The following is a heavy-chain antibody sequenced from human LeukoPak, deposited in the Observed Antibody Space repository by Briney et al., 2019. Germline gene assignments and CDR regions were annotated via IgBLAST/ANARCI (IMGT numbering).Heavy chain of an antibody. CDR2: IYHTGGS. J-gene: IGHJ4*02. CDR3: ARSLVVAATVDY. CDR1: GGSITTGPYY. Sequence: SETLSLTCTVSGGSITTGPYYCSLIRRPPGKWLYWIATIYHTGGSYYNSSLKGRATISVDTSKSQFSLKLSSVTAADTALYYCARSLVVAATVDYWGQGTLVTVSS. D-gene: IGHD2-15*01. V-gene: IGHV4-39*01.